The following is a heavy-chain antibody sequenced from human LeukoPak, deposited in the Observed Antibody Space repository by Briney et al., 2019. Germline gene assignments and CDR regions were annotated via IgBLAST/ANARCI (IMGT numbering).Heavy chain of an antibody. Sequence: PGGSLRLSCAPSGFTFSSYAMHWVRQAPGKGLKYVSAISSNGGSTYYANSVKGRFTISRDNSKNTLYLQMGSLRAEDMAVYYCARGVKDHAFNIWGQGTMVTASS. V-gene: IGHV3-64*01. CDR3: ARGVKDHAFNI. CDR2: ISSNGGST. D-gene: IGHD4-23*01. J-gene: IGHJ3*02. CDR1: GFTFSSYA.